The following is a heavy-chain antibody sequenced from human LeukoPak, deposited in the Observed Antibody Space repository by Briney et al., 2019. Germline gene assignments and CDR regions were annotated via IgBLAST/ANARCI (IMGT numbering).Heavy chain of an antibody. J-gene: IGHJ4*02. V-gene: IGHV1-2*02. D-gene: IGHD3-22*01. CDR2: INPNSGGT. CDR1: GYTFTGYY. Sequence: ASVKVSRMASGYTFTGYYMHWVRPAPGQGLEWMGWINPNSGGTNYAQKFQGRVTMTRDTSISTAYMELSRLRSDDTAVYYCAREVDDSSGYYYGYWGQGTLVTVSS. CDR3: AREVDDSSGYYYGY.